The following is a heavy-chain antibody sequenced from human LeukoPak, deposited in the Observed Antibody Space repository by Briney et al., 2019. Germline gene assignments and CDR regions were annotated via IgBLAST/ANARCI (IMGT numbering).Heavy chain of an antibody. D-gene: IGHD2-2*01. CDR1: GFTFSSYG. CDR3: ARDKLWYQLTPRYYDGMDV. V-gene: IGHV3-33*01. Sequence: GGSLRLSCAACGFTFSSYGLHWVRQAPGKGLEWVAVIWYDGSNKYYADSVKGRFTISRDNSKNTLYLQMNSLRAEDTAVYYCARDKLWYQLTPRYYDGMDVWGEATTVTVSS. J-gene: IGHJ6*04. CDR2: IWYDGSNK.